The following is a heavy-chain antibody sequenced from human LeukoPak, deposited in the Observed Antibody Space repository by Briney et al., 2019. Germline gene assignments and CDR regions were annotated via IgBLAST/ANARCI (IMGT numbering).Heavy chain of an antibody. D-gene: IGHD4-23*01. CDR2: ISWNSDNI. CDR1: GFTFDDYA. Sequence: PGGSLRLSCAASGFTFDDYAMHWVRQAPGKGLEWVSGISWNSDNIGYVDSVKGRFIISRDNAKNSLYLQMNSLRAEDMALYYCAKDTAGDLRWSFDYWGQGTLVTVSS. J-gene: IGHJ4*02. V-gene: IGHV3-9*03. CDR3: AKDTAGDLRWSFDY.